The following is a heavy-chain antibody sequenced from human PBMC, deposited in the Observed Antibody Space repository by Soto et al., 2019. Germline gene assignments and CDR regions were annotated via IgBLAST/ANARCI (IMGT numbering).Heavy chain of an antibody. CDR2: IYWDDDK. CDR3: ARLHPTYYYGSGIWGYFDY. V-gene: IGHV2-5*02. D-gene: IGHD3-10*01. CDR1: GFSLSTSGVG. J-gene: IGHJ4*02. Sequence: QITLKESGPTLVKPTQTLTLTCTFSGFSLSTSGVGVGWIRQPPGKALEWLALIYWDDDKRYSPSLKSRLTSTKDNSKNPVVLTMTNMDPVDTATYYCARLHPTYYYGSGIWGYFDYWGQGTLVTVSS.